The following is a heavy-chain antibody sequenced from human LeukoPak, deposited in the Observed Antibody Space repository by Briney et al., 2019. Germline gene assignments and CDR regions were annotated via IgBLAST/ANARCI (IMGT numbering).Heavy chain of an antibody. CDR2: IYYSGST. D-gene: IGHD2/OR15-2a*01. V-gene: IGHV4-59*01. CDR3: ASTFQGNFDY. J-gene: IGHJ4*02. CDR1: GGSISSYY. Sequence: PSETLSLTCSVSGGSISSYYWNWIRQPPGKGLEWIGYIYYSGSTKYNPSLKSRVTISVDTSKNQFSLKLCSVTAADTAVYYCASTFQGNFDYWGQGTLVTVSS.